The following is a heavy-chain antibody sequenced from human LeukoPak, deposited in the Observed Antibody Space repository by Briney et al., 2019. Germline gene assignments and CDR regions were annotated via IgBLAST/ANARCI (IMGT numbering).Heavy chain of an antibody. D-gene: IGHD3-22*01. V-gene: IGHV1-18*01. CDR1: GYTFTSYG. CDR2: ISAYNGNT. CDR3: ARGDYYDSSGYFDY. Sequence: ASVKVSCKASGYTFTSYGISWVRQAPGQGLEWMRWISAYNGNTNYAQKLQGRVTMTTDTSTSTAYMELRSLRSDDTAVYYCARGDYYDSSGYFDYWGQGTLVTVSS. J-gene: IGHJ4*02.